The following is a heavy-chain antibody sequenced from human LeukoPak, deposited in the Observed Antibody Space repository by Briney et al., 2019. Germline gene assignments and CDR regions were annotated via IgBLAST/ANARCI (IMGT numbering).Heavy chain of an antibody. CDR2: ISAYNGNT. Sequence: EASVKVSCKASGYTFTSYGISWVRQAPGQGLEWMGWISAYNGNTNYAQKLQGRVTMTTDTSTSTAYMELRSLRSDDTAVYYCARDPHYDILTGYNYFDYWGQGTLVTVSS. V-gene: IGHV1-18*01. J-gene: IGHJ4*02. CDR3: ARDPHYDILTGYNYFDY. D-gene: IGHD3-9*01. CDR1: GYTFTSYG.